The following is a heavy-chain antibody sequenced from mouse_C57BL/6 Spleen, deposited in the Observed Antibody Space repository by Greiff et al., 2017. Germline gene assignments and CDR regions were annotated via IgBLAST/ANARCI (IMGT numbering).Heavy chain of an antibody. J-gene: IGHJ3*01. CDR2: IYPGSGNT. V-gene: IGHV1-66*01. CDR1: GYSFTSYY. Sequence: QVQLKESGPELVKPGASVKISCKASGYSFTSYYIHWVKQRPGQGLAWIGWIYPGSGNTKYNEKFKGKATLTADTSSSTAYMQLSSLTSEDSAVYYCARMGWLGVWFAYWGQGTLVTVSA. D-gene: IGHD2-3*01. CDR3: ARMGWLGVWFAY.